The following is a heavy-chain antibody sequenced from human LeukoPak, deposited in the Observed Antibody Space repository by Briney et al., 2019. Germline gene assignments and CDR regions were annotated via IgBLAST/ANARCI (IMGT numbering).Heavy chain of an antibody. V-gene: IGHV1-69*13. CDR1: GRTLSGYA. CDR3: AQHSNIDAYYYFYSMDV. D-gene: IGHD4-11*01. Sequence: SVKVSCKASGRTLSGYAISWVRQAPGQGLEWMGGIIPILGTVNYAQKIQGRVTITADESTSTAYMELSSLRSEDTAVYYCAQHSNIDAYYYFYSMDVWGQGTTVTVSS. J-gene: IGHJ6*02. CDR2: IIPILGTV.